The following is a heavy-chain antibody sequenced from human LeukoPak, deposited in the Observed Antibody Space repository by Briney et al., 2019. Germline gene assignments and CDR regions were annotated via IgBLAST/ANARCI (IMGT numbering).Heavy chain of an antibody. CDR1: GFTFSSYG. V-gene: IGHV3-30*02. Sequence: GGSLRLSCAASGFTFSSYGMHWVRQAPGKGLEWVTFIRYDGSNKYYADSVKGRFTISRDNAKNSLYLQMNSLRAEDTAVYYCARDPSSGSYYHYFDYWGQGTLVTVSS. J-gene: IGHJ4*02. CDR3: ARDPSSGSYYHYFDY. CDR2: IRYDGSNK. D-gene: IGHD1-26*01.